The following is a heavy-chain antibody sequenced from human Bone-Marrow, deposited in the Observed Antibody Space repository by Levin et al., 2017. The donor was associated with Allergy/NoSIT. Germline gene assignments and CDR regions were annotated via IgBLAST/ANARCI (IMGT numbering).Heavy chain of an antibody. Sequence: GESLKISCAASGFTFRNYSMHWVRQAPGKGLEWVSGILSYGSDTYYAASVKGRFTISRDTSKNRLYLQMDRWRAEDTAVYCCANLAGAGNNLDYWGQGALVTVSS. CDR1: GFTFRNYS. CDR2: ILSYGSDT. D-gene: IGHD6-19*01. J-gene: IGHJ4*02. CDR3: ANLAGAGNNLDY. V-gene: IGHV3-30*04.